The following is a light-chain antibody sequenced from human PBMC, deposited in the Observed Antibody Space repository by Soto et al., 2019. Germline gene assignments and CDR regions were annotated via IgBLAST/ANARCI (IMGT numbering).Light chain of an antibody. CDR2: DVS. Sequence: VLTQPASVSGSPGQSITISCTGTSSDVGGYNYVSWYQQHPGKAPKLMIYDVSNRPSGVSNRFSGSKSGNTASLTISGLQAEDEADYYCSSYTSSSSWVFGGGTQLTVL. CDR1: SSDVGGYNY. J-gene: IGLJ3*02. V-gene: IGLV2-14*01. CDR3: SSYTSSSSWV.